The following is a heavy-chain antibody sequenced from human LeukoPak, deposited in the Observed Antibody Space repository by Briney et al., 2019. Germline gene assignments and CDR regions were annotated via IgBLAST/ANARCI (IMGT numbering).Heavy chain of an antibody. Sequence: SETLSLTCAVYGGSFSGYYWSWIRQPPGKGLEWIGEINHSGSTYYNPSLKSRVTISVDTSKNKFSLKLSSVTAADTAVYYCARDRPYSSGYYRAFDIWGQGTMVTVSS. CDR1: GGSFSGYY. D-gene: IGHD3-22*01. V-gene: IGHV4-34*01. CDR2: INHSGST. CDR3: ARDRPYSSGYYRAFDI. J-gene: IGHJ3*02.